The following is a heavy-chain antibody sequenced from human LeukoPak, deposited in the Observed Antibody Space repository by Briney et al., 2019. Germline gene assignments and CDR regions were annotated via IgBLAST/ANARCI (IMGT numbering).Heavy chain of an antibody. Sequence: GGSLRLSCAASGFTISSYWMNWVRQAPGKGLEWVANIKQGGSEKKYVDSVKGRFTISRDNAKNSLYLQMNSLRAEDTALYYCAKDKSAMVRGVGDAFDIWGQGTMVTVSS. V-gene: IGHV3-7*01. CDR3: AKDKSAMVRGVGDAFDI. CDR1: GFTISSYW. J-gene: IGHJ3*02. D-gene: IGHD3-10*01. CDR2: IKQGGSEK.